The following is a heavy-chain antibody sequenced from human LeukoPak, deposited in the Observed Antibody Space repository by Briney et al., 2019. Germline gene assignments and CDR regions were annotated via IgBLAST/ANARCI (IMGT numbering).Heavy chain of an antibody. V-gene: IGHV3-48*01. CDR2: ISTSTTTI. J-gene: IGHJ4*02. D-gene: IGHD2-21*02. CDR3: AKSLGIVVVTANFDS. CDR1: GFTFSSYS. Sequence: GGSLRLSCEASGFTFSSYSMNWVRQAPGKGLEWISYISTSTTTIYYANSVKGRFTISRDNAKESLYLQMNSLRVEDTGVYYCAKSLGIVVVTANFDSWGQGTLVSVSS.